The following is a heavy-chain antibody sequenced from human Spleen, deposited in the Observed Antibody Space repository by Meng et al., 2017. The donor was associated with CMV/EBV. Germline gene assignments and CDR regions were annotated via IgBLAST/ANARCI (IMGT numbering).Heavy chain of an antibody. Sequence: GESLKISCAVSGFTVSSSYMTWVRQAPGKGLEWVSFIYKDGKTSYADSVKGRFTISRDSSKNTLYLQMNSLRAEDTAVYYCARRYCSSTSCADYYGMDVWGQGTTVTVSS. CDR2: IYKDGKT. CDR3: ARRYCSSTSCADYYGMDV. D-gene: IGHD2-2*01. J-gene: IGHJ6*02. V-gene: IGHV3-53*01. CDR1: GFTVSSSY.